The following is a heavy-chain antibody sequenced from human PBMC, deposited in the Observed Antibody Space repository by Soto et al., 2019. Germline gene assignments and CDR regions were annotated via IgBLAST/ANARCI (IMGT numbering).Heavy chain of an antibody. V-gene: IGHV2-26*01. Sequence: QVTFKESGPVLVKPTETLTLTCTVSGFALNDARMGVSWIRQPPGKALEWLAHIFSNDAKFYNPALKSRLTISKDTSKSQVVLTMTDMDPVDTATYYCARILEITMIRGHWGQGTLVTVSS. D-gene: IGHD3-10*01. CDR2: IFSNDAK. CDR3: ARILEITMIRGH. J-gene: IGHJ4*02. CDR1: GFALNDARMG.